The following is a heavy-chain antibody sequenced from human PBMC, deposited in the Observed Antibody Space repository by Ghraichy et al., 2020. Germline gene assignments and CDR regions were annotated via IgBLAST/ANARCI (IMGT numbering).Heavy chain of an antibody. D-gene: IGHD3-3*01. CDR2: INHSGST. CDR1: GGSFSGYY. V-gene: IGHV4-34*01. CDR3: ARERGLRFLEWLRESPTPFDP. J-gene: IGHJ5*02. Sequence: SETLSLTCAVYGGSFSGYYWSWIRQPPGKGLEWIGEINHSGSTNYNPSLKSRVTISVDTSKNQFSLKLSSVTAADTAVYYCARERGLRFLEWLRESPTPFDPWGQGTLVTVSS.